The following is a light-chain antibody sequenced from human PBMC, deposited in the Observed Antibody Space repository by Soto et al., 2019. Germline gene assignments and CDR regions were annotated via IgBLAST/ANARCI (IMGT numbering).Light chain of an antibody. V-gene: IGKV3-20*01. CDR3: QQYGSSPDT. Sequence: EIVWTQSPGPLSLSPGERATLSCRASQSVSSSYLAWYQQKPGQAPRLLIYGASSRATGIPDRFSGSGSGTDFTLTISRLEPEDFAVYYCQQYGSSPDTFGQGTKLEIK. J-gene: IGKJ2*01. CDR1: QSVSSSY. CDR2: GAS.